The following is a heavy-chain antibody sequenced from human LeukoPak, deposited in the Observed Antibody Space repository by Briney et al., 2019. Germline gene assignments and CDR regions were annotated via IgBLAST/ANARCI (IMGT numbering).Heavy chain of an antibody. J-gene: IGHJ4*02. CDR1: GFTFSSYG. Sequence: PGGSLRLSCAASGFTFSSYGMHWVRQAPGKGLEWVAVISYDGSNKYYADSVKGRFTISRDNSKNTLYLQMNSLRAEDTAVYYCAKSPVAGTVFVDYWGQGTLVTVSS. CDR2: ISYDGSNK. CDR3: AKSPVAGTVFVDY. V-gene: IGHV3-30*18. D-gene: IGHD6-19*01.